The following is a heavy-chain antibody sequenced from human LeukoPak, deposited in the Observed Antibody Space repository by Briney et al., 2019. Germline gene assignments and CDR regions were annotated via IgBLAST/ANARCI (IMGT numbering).Heavy chain of an antibody. CDR2: FDPEDGET. CDR3: ARDPHGRELLI. CDR1: GYTLTELS. V-gene: IGHV1-24*01. J-gene: IGHJ4*02. D-gene: IGHD1-26*01. Sequence: ASVKVSCKVSGYTLTELSMHWVRQAPGKGLEWMGGFDPEDGETIYAQKFQGRVTMTRDTSTSTVYMEPSSLRSEDTAVYYCARDPHGRELLIWGQGTLVTVSS.